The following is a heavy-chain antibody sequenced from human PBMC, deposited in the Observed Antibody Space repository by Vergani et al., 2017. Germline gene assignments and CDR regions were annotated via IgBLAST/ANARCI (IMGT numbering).Heavy chain of an antibody. J-gene: IGHJ6*02. Sequence: QVQLEESGPGLVKPSETLSLTCAVSGYSISSGYYWGWIRQPPGKGLEWIGSIYHSGSTYYNPSLKSRVTISVDTSKNQFSLKLRSVTAADTAVYFCARVMYRDEASTGYRLEGMDIWGQGTTVTISS. CDR3: ARVMYRDEASTGYRLEGMDI. CDR1: GYSISSGYY. CDR2: IYHSGST. D-gene: IGHD3-9*01. V-gene: IGHV4-38-2*01.